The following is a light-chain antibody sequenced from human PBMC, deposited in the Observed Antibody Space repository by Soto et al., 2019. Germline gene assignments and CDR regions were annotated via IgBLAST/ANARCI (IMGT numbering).Light chain of an antibody. V-gene: IGKV1-5*01. J-gene: IGKJ1*01. CDR3: QQYNSYWT. Sequence: DSKMTQSPSTLSASVGDRVTITCRASQSISSWLAWYQQRPGKAPKLLIYGASSLESGVPSRFSGSGSGTEFTHTISSLQPDDFATYYGQQYNSYWTFGQGTKVDIK. CDR2: GAS. CDR1: QSISSW.